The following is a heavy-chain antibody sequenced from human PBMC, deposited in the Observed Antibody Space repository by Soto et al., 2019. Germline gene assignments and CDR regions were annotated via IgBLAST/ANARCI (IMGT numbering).Heavy chain of an antibody. CDR2: IWYDGSDK. D-gene: IGHD2-2*02. Sequence: GGSLRLSCAASGFTFSTYGMHWVRQAPGKGLEWVAVIWYDGSDKYYADSVKGRFTISRDTSKNTLYLQMNSLRAEDTAVYYCAKVGSDCSSTSCYRFSWFDPWGQGTLVTVSS. CDR3: AKVGSDCSSTSCYRFSWFDP. V-gene: IGHV3-33*06. CDR1: GFTFSTYG. J-gene: IGHJ5*02.